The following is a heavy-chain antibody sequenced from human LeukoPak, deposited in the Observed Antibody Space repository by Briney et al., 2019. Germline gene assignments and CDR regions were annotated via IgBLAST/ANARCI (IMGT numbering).Heavy chain of an antibody. J-gene: IGHJ4*02. CDR3: ARLYYYDSGGYYPSMTD. CDR2: IYYSGST. V-gene: IGHV4-59*08. D-gene: IGHD3-22*01. Sequence: SETLSLTCTVSGGSISSYYWSWIRQPPGKGLEWIGYIYYSGSTNYNPSLKSRVTISVDTSKNQFSLKLSSVTAADTAVYYCARLYYYDSGGYYPSMTDWGQGTLVTVSS. CDR1: GGSISSYY.